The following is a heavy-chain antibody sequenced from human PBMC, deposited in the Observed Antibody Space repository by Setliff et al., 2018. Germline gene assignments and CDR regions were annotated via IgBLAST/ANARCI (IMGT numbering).Heavy chain of an antibody. CDR3: ARGKVLHHYVWVSSHYWDYYYGMYV. D-gene: IGHD3-16*02. V-gene: IGHV4-39*07. J-gene: IGHJ6*02. CDR2: IYYSGST. CDR1: GGSISSSSYY. Sequence: SETLSLTCTVSGGSISSSSYYWGWIRQPPGKGLEWIGSIYYSGSTYYNPSLKSRVTISVDTSKNLFSLKLSSVTAADTAVYYCARGKVLHHYVWVSSHYWDYYYGMYVWGQGTTVTVSS.